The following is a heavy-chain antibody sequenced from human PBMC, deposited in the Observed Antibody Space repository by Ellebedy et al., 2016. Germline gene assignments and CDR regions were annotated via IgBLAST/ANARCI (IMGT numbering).Heavy chain of an antibody. V-gene: IGHV3-30*03. D-gene: IGHD3-9*01. J-gene: IGHJ4*02. CDR2: ISYDGSNK. CDR1: GFTVSSNY. Sequence: GGSLRLSCAASGFTVSSNYMSWVRQAPGKGLEWVAVISYDGSNKYYADSVKGRFTISRDNSKNTLYLQMNSLRAEDTAVYYCARALSYDILTGYYGPPGDYWGQGTLVTVSS. CDR3: ARALSYDILTGYYGPPGDY.